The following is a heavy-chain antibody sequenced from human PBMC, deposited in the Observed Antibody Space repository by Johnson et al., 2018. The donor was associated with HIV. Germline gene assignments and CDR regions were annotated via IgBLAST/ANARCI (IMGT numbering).Heavy chain of an antibody. CDR3: ARDEVAGAFDI. CDR2: IYSGGST. J-gene: IGHJ3*02. V-gene: IGHV3-53*01. CDR1: GFTVSSNY. Sequence: VQLVESGGGLIQPGGSLRLSCAASGFTVSSNYMSWVRQAPGKGLEWVSVIYSGGSTYYADSVKGRFTISRDKSKNTLYLQMNSLRAEDTAVYYCARDEVAGAFDIWGQGTMGTVSS.